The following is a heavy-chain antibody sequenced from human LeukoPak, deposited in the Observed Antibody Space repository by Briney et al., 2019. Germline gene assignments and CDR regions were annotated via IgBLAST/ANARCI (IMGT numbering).Heavy chain of an antibody. V-gene: IGHV3-15*01. CDR3: TTHRETRDYHFGYFDL. CDR2: IKSKTDGGTT. Sequence: GGSLRLSCAASGFTFSNAWMNWVRQAPGKGLEWVGRIKSKTDGGTTDYAAPVKGRFTISRDDSKNTLYLQMNSLTTEDTAMYYCTTHRETRDYHFGYFDLWGRGTLATVSS. D-gene: IGHD3-9*01. J-gene: IGHJ2*01. CDR1: GFTFSNAW.